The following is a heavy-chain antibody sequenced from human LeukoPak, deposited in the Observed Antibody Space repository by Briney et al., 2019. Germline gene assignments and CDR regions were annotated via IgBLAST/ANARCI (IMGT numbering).Heavy chain of an antibody. Sequence: GGSLRLSCAASGFTFSSYSMNWVRQAPGKGLEWVSSISSSSYIYYADSVKGRFTISRDNAKNSLYLQMSSLRAEDTAVYYCARDGGSSWYFDYWGQGTLVTVSS. D-gene: IGHD6-13*01. CDR3: ARDGGSSWYFDY. V-gene: IGHV3-21*01. CDR1: GFTFSSYS. CDR2: ISSSSYI. J-gene: IGHJ4*02.